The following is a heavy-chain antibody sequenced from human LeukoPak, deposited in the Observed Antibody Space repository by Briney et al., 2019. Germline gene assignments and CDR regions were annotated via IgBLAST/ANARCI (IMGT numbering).Heavy chain of an antibody. Sequence: GGSLRLSCAASGFTFTTYAMSWVRQAPGKGLEWVAVISYDGSNKYYADSAKGRFTISRDNSKNTLYLQMNSLRAEDTAVYYCARDQSGCGGDCYVDYYYGMDVWGQGTTVTVSS. J-gene: IGHJ6*02. CDR3: ARDQSGCGGDCYVDYYYGMDV. CDR2: ISYDGSNK. D-gene: IGHD2-21*02. V-gene: IGHV3-30-3*01. CDR1: GFTFTTYA.